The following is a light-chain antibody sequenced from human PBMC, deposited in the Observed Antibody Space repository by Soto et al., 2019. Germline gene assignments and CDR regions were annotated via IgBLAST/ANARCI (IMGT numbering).Light chain of an antibody. CDR2: AAS. V-gene: IGKV1-12*01. Sequence: DIQMTQSPSSVSASIGDRVTVTCRASQGISNCLAWYQQNPGKAPKFLISAASSLQSGVPSRFSGSGSGTDFTLTISSLQPEDFATYYCQQAYSFPITFGQGTRLEIK. CDR3: QQAYSFPIT. CDR1: QGISNC. J-gene: IGKJ5*01.